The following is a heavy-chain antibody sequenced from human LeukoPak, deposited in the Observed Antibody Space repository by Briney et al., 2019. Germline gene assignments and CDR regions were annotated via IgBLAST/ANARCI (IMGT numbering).Heavy chain of an antibody. CDR1: GFTFSNYS. D-gene: IGHD2-15*01. CDR2: IRFDGTNK. Sequence: GGSLRLSCAASGFTFSNYSMHWVRQAPGKELEGVALIRFDGTNKYYADSVRGRFTISRDNSKNTLSLQMSSLRAEDTAVYYCARSAYCSGGACYSKTFDYWGQGTLVTVSS. V-gene: IGHV3-30*02. J-gene: IGHJ4*02. CDR3: ARSAYCSGGACYSKTFDY.